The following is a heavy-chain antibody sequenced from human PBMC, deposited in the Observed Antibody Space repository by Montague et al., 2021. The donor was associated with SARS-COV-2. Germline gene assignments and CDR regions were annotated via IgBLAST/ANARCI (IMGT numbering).Heavy chain of an antibody. V-gene: IGHV3-33*06. Sequence: SLRLSCAASGFSFSSYGMHWVRQAPGKGLEWVAVIGLDGSNEYYVDPVKGRFTISRDNSKNTLYLQMNSLRAEDTAAYYCAKDQGRERKRAFDSWGQGILVTVSS. D-gene: IGHD1-26*01. J-gene: IGHJ4*02. CDR3: AKDQGRERKRAFDS. CDR1: GFSFSSYG. CDR2: IGLDGSNE.